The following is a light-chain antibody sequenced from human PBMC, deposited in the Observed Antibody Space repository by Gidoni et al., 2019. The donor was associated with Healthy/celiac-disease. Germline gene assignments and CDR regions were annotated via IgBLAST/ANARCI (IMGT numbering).Light chain of an antibody. V-gene: IGKV3-11*01. J-gene: IGKJ1*01. Sequence: EIVLTQSPATLSLSPGERATLTCRSSQSVSSYLAWYQQKPCQATRLLIYDASNSATSIPARFSGSGSGTDFTLTISILEPEYFAVYYCQQRSNLWTFXXXTKVEIK. CDR3: QQRSNLWT. CDR2: DAS. CDR1: QSVSSY.